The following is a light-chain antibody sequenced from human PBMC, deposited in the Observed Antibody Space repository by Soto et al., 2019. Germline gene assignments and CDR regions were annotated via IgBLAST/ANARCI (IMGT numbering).Light chain of an antibody. CDR2: GNS. CDR3: QSYESSLSGWV. Sequence: QSVLTQPPSVSGAPGQRVTISCTGSSSNIGAGYVVHWYQQLPGTAPKLLIYGNSNRPSGVPDRFSGSKSGTSASLAITGLQAEDEAEYYCQSYESSLSGWVFGGGTKVTVL. CDR1: SSNIGAGYV. J-gene: IGLJ3*02. V-gene: IGLV1-40*01.